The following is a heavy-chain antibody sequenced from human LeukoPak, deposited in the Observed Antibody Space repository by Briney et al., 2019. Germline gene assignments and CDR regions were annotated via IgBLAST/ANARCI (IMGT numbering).Heavy chain of an antibody. J-gene: IGHJ4*02. CDR1: EFTFSRYS. V-gene: IGHV3-64*01. Sequence: GGSLRLSCAASEFTFSRYSMHWVRQAPGEGLEYVLAISNNGGSTYYAKSVKGRFTISRDNSKNTLYLQMNSLRAEDTAVYYCARGETSSYDYWGQGTLVTVSS. CDR2: ISNNGGST. CDR3: ARGETSSYDY. D-gene: IGHD2-2*01.